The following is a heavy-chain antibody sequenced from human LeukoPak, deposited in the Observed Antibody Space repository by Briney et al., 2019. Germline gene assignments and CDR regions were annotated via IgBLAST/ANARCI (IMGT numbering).Heavy chain of an antibody. V-gene: IGHV3-23*01. D-gene: IGHD3-10*01. CDR1: GFIFSTYS. Sequence: GGSLRLSCAASGFIFSTYSMNWVRQAPGKGLEWVSAISGSGGSTYYADSVKGRFTISRDNSKNTLYLQMNSLRAEDTAVYYCAKDSLAEGVLLWFGDPPIAFDIWGQGTMVTVSS. J-gene: IGHJ3*02. CDR3: AKDSLAEGVLLWFGDPPIAFDI. CDR2: ISGSGGST.